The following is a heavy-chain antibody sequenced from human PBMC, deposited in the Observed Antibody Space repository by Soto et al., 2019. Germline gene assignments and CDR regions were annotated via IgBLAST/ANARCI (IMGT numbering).Heavy chain of an antibody. CDR3: ARHTEHAMSTGEY. D-gene: IGHD2-2*01. CDR1: GDSISRSGTY. Sequence: QLQLQESGPGLVRPSETLSLTCTVSGDSISRSGTYWAWIRQPPGKGLEWIGSIYSSGNPYYNPALKSRLTISVDPSKSQFSLRLRSVTAADTAVYYCARHTEHAMSTGEYWGQGTLVTVSS. J-gene: IGHJ4*02. CDR2: IYSSGNP. V-gene: IGHV4-39*01.